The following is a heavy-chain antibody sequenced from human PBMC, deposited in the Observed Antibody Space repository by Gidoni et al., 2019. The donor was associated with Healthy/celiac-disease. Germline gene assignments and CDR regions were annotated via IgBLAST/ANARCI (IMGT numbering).Heavy chain of an antibody. CDR3: AKNYYVSSGYYPDAFDI. J-gene: IGHJ3*02. CDR2: ICGSGGST. Sequence: EVQLWESGGGLVQPGGSLRLCGAASGVTCSSDAISWVRQAPGKGLEWFSAICGSGGSTYSADSVKGRFTISRDNSKNTLYLQMNSLRAEDTAVYYCAKNYYVSSGYYPDAFDIWGQGTMVTVSS. CDR1: GVTCSSDA. D-gene: IGHD3-22*01. V-gene: IGHV3-23*01.